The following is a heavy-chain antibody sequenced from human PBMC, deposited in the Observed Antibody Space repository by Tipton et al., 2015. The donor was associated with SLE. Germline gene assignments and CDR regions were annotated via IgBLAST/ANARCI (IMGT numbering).Heavy chain of an antibody. Sequence: TLSLTCTVSGGSIRSYYWSWIRQAPGKGLEWIGYIYDSENTNYNPSLKSRVTISSDTPKNQFSLKLSSVTAADTAVYYCARAESAHWDYYFMDVWGTGTTVTVSS. CDR1: GGSIRSYY. J-gene: IGHJ6*03. D-gene: IGHD6-6*01. V-gene: IGHV4-59*01. CDR2: IYDSENT. CDR3: ARAESAHWDYYFMDV.